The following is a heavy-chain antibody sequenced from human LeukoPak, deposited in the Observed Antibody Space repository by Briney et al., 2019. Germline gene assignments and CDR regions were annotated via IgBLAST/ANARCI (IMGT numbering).Heavy chain of an antibody. J-gene: IGHJ4*02. CDR1: GFTFSSYS. D-gene: IGHD1-7*01. CDR2: ISSSSSYI. CDR3: ARVSSGNGWNYYFDY. V-gene: IGHV3-21*01. Sequence: GGSLTLSYAASGFTFSSYSINWVRQAPGKGLEWVSSISSSSSYIYYEDSVQGPFTISRSSAKNSLYLQMNSLRAEDTAVYYCARVSSGNGWNYYFDYWGQGTLVTVSS.